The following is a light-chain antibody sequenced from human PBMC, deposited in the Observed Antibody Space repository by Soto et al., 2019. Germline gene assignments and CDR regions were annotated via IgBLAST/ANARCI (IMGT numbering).Light chain of an antibody. CDR2: EAS. J-gene: IGKJ5*01. V-gene: IGKV3-15*01. CDR3: QQSYSTPIT. CDR1: QSVAKK. Sequence: EIVLTQSRAKLSLSPGECAARXCRASQSVAKKLAWYQQKPGQAPRLLIHEASIRATGIPARFSGSGSGTDFTLTISSLQPDDFATYYCQQSYSTPITGGQGTRLEIK.